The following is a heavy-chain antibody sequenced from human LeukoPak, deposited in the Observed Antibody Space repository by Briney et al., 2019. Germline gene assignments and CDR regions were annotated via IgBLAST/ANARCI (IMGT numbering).Heavy chain of an antibody. Sequence: GGSLRLSCAASGFTVSSNYMSWVRQAPGKGLEGVSVIYSGGSTYYADCVKGRFTISRDNSKNTLYLQMNSLRAEDTAVYYCARDAEGYYYDSSGNNWGQGTLVTVSS. CDR1: GFTVSSNY. CDR2: IYSGGST. D-gene: IGHD3-22*01. J-gene: IGHJ4*02. V-gene: IGHV3-66*01. CDR3: ARDAEGYYYDSSGNN.